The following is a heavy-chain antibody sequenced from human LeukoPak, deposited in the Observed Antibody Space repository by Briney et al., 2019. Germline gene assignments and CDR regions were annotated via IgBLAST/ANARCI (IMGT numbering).Heavy chain of an antibody. CDR1: GGSFSGYY. CDR3: ASHFWSGAS. J-gene: IGHJ5*02. CDR2: INHSGST. D-gene: IGHD3-3*02. Sequence: SETLSLTCAVYGGSFSGYYWSWIRQPPGKGLEWIGEINHSGSTNYNPSLKSRVTISVDTSKNQFSLKLSSVTAADTAVYYCASHFWSGASWGQGTLVTVSS. V-gene: IGHV4-34*01.